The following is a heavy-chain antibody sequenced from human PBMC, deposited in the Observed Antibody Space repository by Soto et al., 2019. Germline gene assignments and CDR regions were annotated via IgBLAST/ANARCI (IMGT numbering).Heavy chain of an antibody. Sequence: QVQLVQSGPEVKRPGASVKVSCKAFGYTFIKYGISWVRLAPGQRPEWMGWISASGVPNYAQRYQGRFTMSVDTSSNTAFMELKSLTSDDTAIYYCARDEKNWAKFDYWGQGTLVTVSS. J-gene: IGHJ4*02. D-gene: IGHD3-16*01. V-gene: IGHV1-18*01. CDR3: ARDEKNWAKFDY. CDR2: ISASGVP. CDR1: GYTFIKYG.